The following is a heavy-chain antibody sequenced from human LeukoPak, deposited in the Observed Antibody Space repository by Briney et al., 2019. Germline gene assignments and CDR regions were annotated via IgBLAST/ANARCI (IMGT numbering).Heavy chain of an antibody. D-gene: IGHD3-9*01. CDR2: ISSSSSYI. CDR1: GFTFSSYS. CDR3: ARASGPPYYDILTGYYGAFDI. V-gene: IGHV3-21*01. Sequence: PGGSLRLSCVGPGFTFSSYSMNWVRQAPGKGLEWVSSISSSSSYIYYADSVKGRFTISRDNAKKSLYLQMNSLRAEGMAVYYCARASGPPYYDILTGYYGAFDIWGQGTMVTVSS. J-gene: IGHJ3*02.